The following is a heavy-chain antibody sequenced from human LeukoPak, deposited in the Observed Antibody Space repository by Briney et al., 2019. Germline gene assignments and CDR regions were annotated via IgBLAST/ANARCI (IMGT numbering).Heavy chain of an antibody. CDR1: GGSISSSSYY. V-gene: IGHV4-39*01. Sequence: PSETLSLTCTVSGGSISSSSYYWGWIRQPPGKGLEWIGSIYYSGSTYYNPSLKSRVTISVDTSKNQFSLKLSSVTAADTAVYYCARGRGGSSTTLDYWGQGTLVTVSS. CDR2: IYYSGST. J-gene: IGHJ4*02. D-gene: IGHD2-2*01. CDR3: ARGRGGSSTTLDY.